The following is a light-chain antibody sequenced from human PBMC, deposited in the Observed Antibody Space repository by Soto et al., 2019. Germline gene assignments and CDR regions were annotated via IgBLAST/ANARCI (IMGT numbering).Light chain of an antibody. CDR1: QTFSTSY. CDR2: GSS. J-gene: IGKJ5*01. V-gene: IGKV3-20*01. Sequence: EIVLTQSPGTLSLSPGERATLSCRASQTFSTSYLAWYQQKPGQAPRLLIYGSSSRATGIPDRFSGHGSGTDFTLTISRLEPEDFAVYYCQQYGGSPITFGQGRLLEIK. CDR3: QQYGGSPIT.